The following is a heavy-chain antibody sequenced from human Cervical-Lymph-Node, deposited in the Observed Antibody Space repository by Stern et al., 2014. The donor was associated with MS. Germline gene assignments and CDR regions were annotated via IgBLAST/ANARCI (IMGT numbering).Heavy chain of an antibody. CDR1: GFIFSDYN. D-gene: IGHD6-6*01. V-gene: IGHV3-11*01. CDR2: ISSDGNTR. Sequence: QVQLVESGGGLVKSGGSLRLSCAASGFIFSDYNMAWIRQARGKGLEWFSSISSDGNTRYNADAVKGRFTISRDNAKNSLFLQLNSLTAEDTAVYYCAREYSSSHFDYWGQGTLVTVSS. CDR3: AREYSSSHFDY. J-gene: IGHJ4*02.